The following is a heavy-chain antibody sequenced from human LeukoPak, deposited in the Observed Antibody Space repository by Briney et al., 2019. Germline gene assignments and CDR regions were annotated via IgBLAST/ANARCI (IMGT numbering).Heavy chain of an antibody. D-gene: IGHD3-3*01. Sequence: GGSLRLSCVASGFTFRRFGMHWVRQAPGKGLDWVTFIRTDGSEKYYVDSVKGRFTISRDNAKKSLYLQMNSLRAEDTAMYYCARDEYLWSGYYPNQAFDYWGQGTLVTVSS. CDR3: ARDEYLWSGYYPNQAFDY. V-gene: IGHV3-30*02. CDR2: IRTDGSEK. J-gene: IGHJ4*02. CDR1: GFTFRRFG.